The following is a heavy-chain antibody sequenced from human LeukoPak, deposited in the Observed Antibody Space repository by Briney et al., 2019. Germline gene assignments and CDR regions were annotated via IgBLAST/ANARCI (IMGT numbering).Heavy chain of an antibody. CDR2: IYYSGST. Sequence: SETLSLTCTVSGGSISSYYWSWIRQPPGKGLEWIGYIYYSGSTNYNPSLKSRVTISVDTSKNQFSLKLSSVTAADTAVYYCARRRYSSSARDAFDIWGQGTMVTVSS. CDR1: GGSISSYY. V-gene: IGHV4-59*08. D-gene: IGHD6-19*01. J-gene: IGHJ3*02. CDR3: ARRRYSSSARDAFDI.